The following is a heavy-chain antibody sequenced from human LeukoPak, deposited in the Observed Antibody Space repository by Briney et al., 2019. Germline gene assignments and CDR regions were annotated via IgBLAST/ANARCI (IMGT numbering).Heavy chain of an antibody. CDR1: GYTFTSYY. V-gene: IGHV1-46*01. Sequence: GASVKVSCTASGYTFTSYYMHWVRQAPGHGLEWMGIINPSGGSTRYAQKFQGRVTMTRDTSTSTVYMELSSLRSEDTAVYYCARDYTRSGSYSPPGYWGQGTLVTVSS. J-gene: IGHJ4*02. CDR2: INPSGGST. D-gene: IGHD1-26*01. CDR3: ARDYTRSGSYSPPGY.